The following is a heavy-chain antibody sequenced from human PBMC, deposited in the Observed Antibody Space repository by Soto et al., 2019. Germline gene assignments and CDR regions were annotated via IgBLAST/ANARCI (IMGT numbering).Heavy chain of an antibody. CDR1: GFTFSRCA. J-gene: IGHJ6*02. CDR2: ISGSGGGT. CDR3: AKGGVAGTYPYYYYYYGMDV. D-gene: IGHD6-19*01. V-gene: IGHV3-23*01. Sequence: GSLRLSCAASGFTFSRCAMSGVRQAPGKGLEWVSTISGSGGGTYYADSVKGRFTISRDNSKNTLYLQMNSLRAEDTAVYYCAKGGVAGTYPYYYYYYGMDVWGQGATVTVSS.